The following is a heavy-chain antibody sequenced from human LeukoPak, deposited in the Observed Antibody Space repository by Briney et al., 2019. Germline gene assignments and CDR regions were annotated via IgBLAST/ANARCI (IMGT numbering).Heavy chain of an antibody. Sequence: GGSLRLSCAASGFTFSSYAMSWVRQAPGKGLEWVSAISGSGGSTYYADSVEGRFTISRDNSKNTLYLQMNSLRAEDTALYYCAKALYSSSWSGFDYWGQGTLVTVSS. D-gene: IGHD6-13*01. CDR3: AKALYSSSWSGFDY. V-gene: IGHV3-23*01. CDR1: GFTFSSYA. J-gene: IGHJ4*02. CDR2: ISGSGGST.